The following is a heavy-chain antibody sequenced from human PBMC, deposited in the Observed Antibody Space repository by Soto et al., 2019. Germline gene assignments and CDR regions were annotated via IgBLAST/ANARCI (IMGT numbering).Heavy chain of an antibody. CDR3: ARTSYYDSTGYYNMDV. J-gene: IGHJ6*02. Sequence: PSETLSLTCTVSGGSISSNNWWTWVRQSPGKGLEWIGEIHHSETTNYNPSLDRRVTISVDKSKNQFSLKLTSVTAADTADYYCARTSYYDSTGYYNMDVWGQGTTVTVSS. D-gene: IGHD3-22*01. CDR2: IHHSETT. V-gene: IGHV4-4*02. CDR1: GGSISSNNW.